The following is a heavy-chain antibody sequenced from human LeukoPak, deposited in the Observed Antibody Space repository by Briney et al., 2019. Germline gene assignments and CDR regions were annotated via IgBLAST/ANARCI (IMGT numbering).Heavy chain of an antibody. J-gene: IGHJ4*02. CDR1: GCTFTSYW. CDR2: IYPGDSDT. D-gene: IGHD2-21*02. CDR3: ARPGLPYYFDY. Sequence: GESLKISCKSSGCTFTSYWIGWVRQMPGKGLEWMGIIYPGDSDTRYSPSFQGQVTISADKSISTAYLQWSSLKASDTAMYYCARPGLPYYFDYWGQGTLVTVSS. V-gene: IGHV5-51*01.